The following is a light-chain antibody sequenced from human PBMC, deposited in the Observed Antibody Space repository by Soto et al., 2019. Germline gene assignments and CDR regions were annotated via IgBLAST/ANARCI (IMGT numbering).Light chain of an antibody. V-gene: IGLV1-44*01. CDR1: SSNLGTNT. Sequence: QLVLTQPPSASGTPGQRVPISCSGSSSNLGTNTVNWYQQLPGTAPKLLIYSNDQRPSGVPDRFSGSKSGTSASLAISGLQSEDEADYYCAAWDDSLNGWVFGGGTKLTVL. J-gene: IGLJ3*02. CDR2: SND. CDR3: AAWDDSLNGWV.